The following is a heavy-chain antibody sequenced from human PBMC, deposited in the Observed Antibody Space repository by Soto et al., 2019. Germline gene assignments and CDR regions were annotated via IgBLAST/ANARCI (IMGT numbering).Heavy chain of an antibody. D-gene: IGHD3-16*02. CDR3: TTDQLSRRAFDV. CDR1: GFTFTSAW. J-gene: IGHJ3*01. Sequence: PGGSLRLSCAASGFTFTSAWMNWVRQAPGKGLEWVGRIKSKTDGGKIDYAVPVKGRFTISRDDSENTLYLQMNSLTTDDTALYYCTTDQLSRRAFDVWGQGTMVTVSS. CDR2: IKSKTDGGKI. V-gene: IGHV3-15*07.